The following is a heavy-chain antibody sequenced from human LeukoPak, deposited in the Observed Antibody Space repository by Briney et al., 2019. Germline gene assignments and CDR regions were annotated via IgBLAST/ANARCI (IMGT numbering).Heavy chain of an antibody. V-gene: IGHV3-21*01. CDR1: GFTSRSNK. Sequence: GGALRLSFEAPGFTSRSNKINWVPQPPGKGLEWVSSISSSSSYIYYADSVKGRFTISRDNAKNSLYLQMNSLRAEDTAVYYCARDLYSSSWYTDYWGQGTLVTVSS. J-gene: IGHJ4*02. D-gene: IGHD6-13*01. CDR3: ARDLYSSSWYTDY. CDR2: ISSSSSYI.